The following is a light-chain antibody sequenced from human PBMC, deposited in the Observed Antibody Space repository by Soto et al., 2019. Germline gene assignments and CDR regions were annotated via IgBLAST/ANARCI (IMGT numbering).Light chain of an antibody. CDR1: ISDIVSYNH. V-gene: IGLV2-14*03. Sequence: HPASGPGAPGHSITLSCTRNISDIVSYNHVAWYQQFPGKSRKLMIYAVSDRPPGVSDRFSGSKSGITASLTISGLQTEDEADYYCISYTDRQSYLFGTGTKVTVL. CDR3: ISYTDRQSYL. J-gene: IGLJ1*01. CDR2: AVS.